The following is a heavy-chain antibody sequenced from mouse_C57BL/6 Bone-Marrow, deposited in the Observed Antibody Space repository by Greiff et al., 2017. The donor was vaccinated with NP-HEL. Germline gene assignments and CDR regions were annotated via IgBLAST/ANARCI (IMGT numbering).Heavy chain of an antibody. Sequence: EVMLVESGPELVKPGDSVKISCKASGYSFTGYFMNWVMQSHGKSLEWIGRINPYNGDTFYNQKFKGKATLTVDKSSSTAHMELRSLTSEDSAVYYCARCGYYVGYAMDYWGQGTSVTVSS. CDR3: ARCGYYVGYAMDY. CDR1: GYSFTGYF. CDR2: INPYNGDT. J-gene: IGHJ4*01. V-gene: IGHV1-20*01. D-gene: IGHD2-3*01.